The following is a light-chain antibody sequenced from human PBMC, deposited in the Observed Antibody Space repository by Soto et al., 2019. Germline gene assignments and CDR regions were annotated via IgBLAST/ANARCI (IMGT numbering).Light chain of an antibody. CDR3: QQLNFYQLT. CDR2: DAS. Sequence: IEINHSPSTXSGKTGHRVPIPCRDSQSISRWLAWYQQKQGKAXKXXXYDASSLESRVPSRLRGSGSGNEFTIKMSILQPEDFVTYYCQQLNFYQLTLGQGTRLEI. V-gene: IGKV1-5*01. J-gene: IGKJ5*01. CDR1: QSISRW.